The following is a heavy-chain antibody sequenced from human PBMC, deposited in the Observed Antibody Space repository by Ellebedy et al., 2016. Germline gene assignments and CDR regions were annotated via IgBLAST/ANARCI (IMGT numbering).Heavy chain of an antibody. CDR2: IDWNDDK. CDR1: GFSLNTSGMC. V-gene: IGHV2-70*11. D-gene: IGHD3-16*01. CDR3: ARIILITFGGSNAMDV. J-gene: IGHJ6*02. Sequence: SGPTLVKPPQTLTLTCTFSGFSLNTSGMCVSWIRQPPGKALEWLARIDWNDDKYYSTSLKTRLTIPKDTSKNQVVLTMTNMDPMDTATYYCARIILITFGGSNAMDVWGQGTTVTVSS.